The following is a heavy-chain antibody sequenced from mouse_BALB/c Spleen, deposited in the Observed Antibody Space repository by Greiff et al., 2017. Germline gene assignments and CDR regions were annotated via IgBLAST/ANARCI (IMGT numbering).Heavy chain of an antibody. CDR2: ISDGGSYT. CDR1: GFTFSDYY. D-gene: IGHD4-1*02. Sequence: EVKLVESGGGLVKPGGSLKLSCAASGFTFSDYYMYWVRQTPEKRLEWVATISDGGSYTYYPASVKGRFTISRDTAKNNLYLQMSSLKSEDTAMYYYARDLQLGRAYWGQGTLVTVSA. CDR3: ARDLQLGRAY. J-gene: IGHJ3*01. V-gene: IGHV5-4*02.